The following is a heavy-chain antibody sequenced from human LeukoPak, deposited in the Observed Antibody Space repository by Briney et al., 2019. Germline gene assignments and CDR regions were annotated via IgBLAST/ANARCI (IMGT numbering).Heavy chain of an antibody. D-gene: IGHD3-10*01. Sequence: GGSLRLSCAASGFTFSSYWMHWVRQAPGEGLVWVSRINSDGSTTNYADSVKGRFTISRDNAKNTLSLQMISLRAEDTDVYYCARGGFRGYYLDYWGQGTLVTVSS. CDR3: ARGGFRGYYLDY. CDR2: INSDGSTT. CDR1: GFTFSSYW. J-gene: IGHJ4*02. V-gene: IGHV3-74*01.